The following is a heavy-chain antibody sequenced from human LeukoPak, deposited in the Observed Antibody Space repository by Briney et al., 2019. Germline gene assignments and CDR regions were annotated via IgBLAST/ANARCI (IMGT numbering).Heavy chain of an antibody. CDR2: IYYSGST. J-gene: IGHJ4*02. Sequence: PSETLSLTCTVSGGSISSSSYYWGWIRQPPGKGLEWIGSIYYSGSTYYNPSLKSRVTISVDTSKNQLSLKLSSVTAADTAVYYCARARTSSRSWFTFDYWGQGILVTVSS. CDR1: GGSISSSSYY. V-gene: IGHV4-39*01. CDR3: ARARTSSRSWFTFDY. D-gene: IGHD6-13*01.